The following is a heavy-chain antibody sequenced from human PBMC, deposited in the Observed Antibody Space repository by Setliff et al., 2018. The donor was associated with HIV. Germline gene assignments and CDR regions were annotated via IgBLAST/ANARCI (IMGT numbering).Heavy chain of an antibody. CDR1: RFTFSNNA. CDR3: AKDSSSGYYYYYLDV. Sequence: LRLSCAASRFTFSNNAMGWVRQAPGKGLEWVAFIRCDGSKKYYGDSVKGRSTISRDKSKNTLYLQMDSLRAEDTAAYYCAKDSSSGYYYYYLDVWGKGTTVTVS. J-gene: IGHJ6*03. CDR2: IRCDGSKK. D-gene: IGHD6-6*01. V-gene: IGHV3-30*02.